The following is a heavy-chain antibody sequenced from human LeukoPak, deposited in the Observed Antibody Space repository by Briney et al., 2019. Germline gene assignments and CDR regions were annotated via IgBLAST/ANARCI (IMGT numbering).Heavy chain of an antibody. CDR1: GLTFSSYA. CDR3: ARGTGDTSSWFHDY. D-gene: IGHD6-13*01. CDR2: ISYDINNK. J-gene: IGHJ4*02. V-gene: IGHV3-30*09. Sequence: GRSLRLSCAVSGLTFSSYAMHWVRQAPGKGLEWVAVISYDINNKYYADSVKGRFAISRDNSKDTLYLQMNSLRPEDTAVYHCARGTGDTSSWFHDYWGQGTLVTVSS.